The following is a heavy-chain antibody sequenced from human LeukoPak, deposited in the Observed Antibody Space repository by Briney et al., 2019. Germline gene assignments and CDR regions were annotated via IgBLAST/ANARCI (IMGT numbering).Heavy chain of an antibody. J-gene: IGHJ5*02. Sequence: SETLSLTCTVSGGSISSYYWSWIRQPPGKGLEWIGYIYTSGSTNYNPSLKSRVTISVDTSKNQFSLKLSSVTAADTAVYYCARVPHYDILTGSWFDPWGQGTLVTVSS. CDR1: GGSISSYY. CDR2: IYTSGST. D-gene: IGHD3-9*01. V-gene: IGHV4-4*09. CDR3: ARVPHYDILTGSWFDP.